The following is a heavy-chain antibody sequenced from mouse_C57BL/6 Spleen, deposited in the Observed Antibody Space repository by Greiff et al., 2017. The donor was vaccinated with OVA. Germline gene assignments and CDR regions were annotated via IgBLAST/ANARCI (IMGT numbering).Heavy chain of an antibody. CDR3: TRDYYSNFAWFAY. V-gene: IGHV1-5*01. J-gene: IGHJ3*01. CDR1: GYTFTSYW. Sequence: VQLQQSGTVLARPGASVKMSCKTSGYTFTSYWMHWVKQRPGQGLEWIGAIYPGNSDTSYNQKFKGKAKLTAVTSASTAYMELSSLTNEDSAVYYCTRDYYSNFAWFAYWGQGTLVTVSA. CDR2: IYPGNSDT. D-gene: IGHD2-5*01.